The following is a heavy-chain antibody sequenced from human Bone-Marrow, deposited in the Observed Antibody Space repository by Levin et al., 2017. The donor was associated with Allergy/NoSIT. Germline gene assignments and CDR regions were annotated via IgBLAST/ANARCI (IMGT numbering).Heavy chain of an antibody. CDR1: GASLNSGSNY. Sequence: SETLSLTCTVSGASLNSGSNYWSWIRQSPGKGLEWIGYIDYSGSTIYNPSLRSRVTISADTSKNQFSLTLTSVTAADTAVYYCARDLDYYYYMDVWGKGTTVTVSS. J-gene: IGHJ6*03. CDR2: IDYSGST. V-gene: IGHV4-61*01. CDR3: ARDLDYYYYMDV.